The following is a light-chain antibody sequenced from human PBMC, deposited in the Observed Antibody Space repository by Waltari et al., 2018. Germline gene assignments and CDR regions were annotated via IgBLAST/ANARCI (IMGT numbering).Light chain of an antibody. CDR2: GVS. CDR1: SSDVGGYNF. J-gene: IGLJ3*02. CDR3: SSSTSSNTWV. V-gene: IGLV2-14*01. Sequence: QSALTQPASVSGSPGQSITISCTGTSSDVGGYNFVSWYQQHPGKAPKRMIYGVSDRPSGVSNGFSGSKSGNTASLAISGLQAEDEADYYCSSSTSSNTWVFGGGTKLTVL.